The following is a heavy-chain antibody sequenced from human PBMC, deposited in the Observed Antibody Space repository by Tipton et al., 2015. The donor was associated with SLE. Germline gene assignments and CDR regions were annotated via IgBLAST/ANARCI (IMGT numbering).Heavy chain of an antibody. CDR2: IYTSGST. Sequence: TLSLTCTVSGGSISRHYWSWIRQPPGKGLEWIGYIYTSGSTNYNPSLKSRVTISVDTSKNQFSLKLSSVTAADTAVYYCARDRHYDILTGYSDNAFDIWGQGTMVTVSS. V-gene: IGHV4-4*09. D-gene: IGHD3-9*01. J-gene: IGHJ3*02. CDR1: GGSISRHY. CDR3: ARDRHYDILTGYSDNAFDI.